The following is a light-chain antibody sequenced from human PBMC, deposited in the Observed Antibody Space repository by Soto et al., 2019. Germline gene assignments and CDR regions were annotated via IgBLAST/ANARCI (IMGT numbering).Light chain of an antibody. Sequence: DIQMTQSPSSLSASVGDRVTITCQASQDISNYLNWYQQKPGKAPKLLIYDASNLETGVPSMFSGIGSVTAVTFTISSLQPADIATYYCQQYANLPPTFGQGTLLEIK. CDR1: QDISNY. CDR3: QQYANLPPT. J-gene: IGKJ5*01. V-gene: IGKV1-33*01. CDR2: DAS.